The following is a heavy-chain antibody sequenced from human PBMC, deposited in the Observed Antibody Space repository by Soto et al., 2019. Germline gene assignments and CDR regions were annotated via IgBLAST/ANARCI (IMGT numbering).Heavy chain of an antibody. CDR2: INPNSGAT. J-gene: IGHJ4*02. D-gene: IGHD4-17*01. V-gene: IGHV1-2*04. CDR1: GYTFSGYY. Sequence: GASVKVSCKTSGYTFSGYYIHWVRQAPGQGLEWMGWINPNSGATNYAQNFQGWVTMTRDTSISTAYMELSRLRSDDTAVYFCAREPVSTVITTNYYFDYWGQGTLVTVS. CDR3: AREPVSTVITTNYYFDY.